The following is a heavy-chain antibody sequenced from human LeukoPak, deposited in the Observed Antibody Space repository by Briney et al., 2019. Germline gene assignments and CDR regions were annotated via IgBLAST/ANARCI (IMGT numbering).Heavy chain of an antibody. Sequence: ASVNVSCKASGYTFTSYGISWVRQAPGQGLEWMGWISAYNGNTNYAQKLQGRVTMTTDTSTSTAYMELRSLRSDDTAVYYCARDMEYYYDSSGPGDYWGQGTLVTVSS. V-gene: IGHV1-18*01. CDR1: GYTFTSYG. CDR2: ISAYNGNT. D-gene: IGHD3-22*01. CDR3: ARDMEYYYDSSGPGDY. J-gene: IGHJ4*02.